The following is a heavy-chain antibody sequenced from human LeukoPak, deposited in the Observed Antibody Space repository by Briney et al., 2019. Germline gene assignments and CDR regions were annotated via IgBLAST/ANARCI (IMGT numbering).Heavy chain of an antibody. J-gene: IGHJ4*02. CDR3: ARDWGASTLVEY. CDR1: GYTFNDYY. V-gene: IGHV1-2*02. CDR2: INPNTGGT. D-gene: IGHD2/OR15-2a*01. Sequence: ASVKVSCKASGYTFNDYYIHWVRQAPGQGLEWMGWINPNTGGTNYGQKFQGRVNMTRDTSISTAYMELSRLRSDDTALYYCARDWGASTLVEYWGQGTLVTVSS.